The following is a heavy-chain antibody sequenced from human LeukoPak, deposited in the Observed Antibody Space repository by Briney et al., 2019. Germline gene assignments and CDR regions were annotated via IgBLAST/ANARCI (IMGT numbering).Heavy chain of an antibody. CDR1: GFTFSSYA. J-gene: IGHJ5*02. Sequence: AGGSLRLSRAASGFTFSSYAMSWVRQAPGKGLEWVSAISGSGGSTYYADSVKGRFTISRDNSKNTLYLQMNSLRAEDTAVYYCAKDRDSSGYYFGYWFDPWGQGTLVTVSS. V-gene: IGHV3-23*01. D-gene: IGHD3-22*01. CDR3: AKDRDSSGYYFGYWFDP. CDR2: ISGSGGST.